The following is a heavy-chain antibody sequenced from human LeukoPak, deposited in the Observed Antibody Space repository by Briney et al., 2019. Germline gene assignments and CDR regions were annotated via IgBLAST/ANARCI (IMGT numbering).Heavy chain of an antibody. D-gene: IGHD3-3*01. CDR2: INPNSGGT. Sequence: ASVKVSCKPSGYTFTGYYIHWVRQAPGQGLEWMGWINPNSGGTNYAQKFQGRVTMTRDTSISTAYMELSRLRPDDTAVYYCARDGVGSTRTFDYWGQGTLVTVSS. V-gene: IGHV1-2*02. CDR1: GYTFTGYY. CDR3: ARDGVGSTRTFDY. J-gene: IGHJ4*02.